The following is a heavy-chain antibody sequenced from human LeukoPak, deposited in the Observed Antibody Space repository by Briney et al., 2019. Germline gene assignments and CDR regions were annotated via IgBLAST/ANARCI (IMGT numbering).Heavy chain of an antibody. CDR1: GYTFTGYY. CDR3: ARGVVPAAMWWFDP. D-gene: IGHD2-2*01. V-gene: IGHV1-2*02. CDR2: INPNSGGT. Sequence: ASVKVSCKASGYTFTGYYMHWVRQAPGQGLEWMGWINPNSGGTNYAQKFQGRVTMTRDTSISTAYMELSRLRSDDTAVYYCARGVVPAAMWWFDPWGQGTLVTVSS. J-gene: IGHJ5*02.